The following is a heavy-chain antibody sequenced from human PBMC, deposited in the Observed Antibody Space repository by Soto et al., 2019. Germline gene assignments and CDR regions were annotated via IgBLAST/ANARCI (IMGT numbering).Heavy chain of an antibody. CDR3: ARLNGYCVSTSCHGYYGMDV. CDR2: IYHSGST. V-gene: IGHV4-4*02. CDR1: GGSISSSNW. D-gene: IGHD2-2*03. Sequence: SETLSLTCAVSGGSISSSNWWSWVRQPPGKGLEWIGEIYHSGSTNYNPSLKSRVTISVDKSKNQFSLRLSSVTAADTAVYYWARLNGYCVSTSCHGYYGMDVWGQGTTVTVSS. J-gene: IGHJ6*02.